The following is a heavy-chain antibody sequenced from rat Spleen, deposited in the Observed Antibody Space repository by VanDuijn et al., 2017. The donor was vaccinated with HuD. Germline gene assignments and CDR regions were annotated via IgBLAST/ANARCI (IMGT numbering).Heavy chain of an antibody. Sequence: EVQLVESGGGLVQPGRSLKLSCAASGFTFSNYGMAWVRQAPTKGLEWVATISYDGSSTYYRDSVKGRFTISRDNAKSTLYLQMDSLRSEDTATYYCARHENYGYTSYYFDYWGQGVMVTVSS. D-gene: IGHD1-9*01. CDR2: ISYDGSST. J-gene: IGHJ2*01. V-gene: IGHV5-29*01. CDR3: ARHENYGYTSYYFDY. CDR1: GFTFSNYG.